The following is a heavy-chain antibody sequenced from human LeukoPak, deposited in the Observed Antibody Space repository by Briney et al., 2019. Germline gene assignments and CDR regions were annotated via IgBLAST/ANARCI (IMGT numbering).Heavy chain of an antibody. CDR3: ARGRRTFQMVRGVISY. CDR2: MNPNSGNT. V-gene: IGHV1-8*01. D-gene: IGHD3-10*01. J-gene: IGHJ4*02. Sequence: GASVKVSCKASGYTFTSYDINWVRQATGQGLEWMGWMNPNSGNTGYAQKFQGRVTMTRNTSISTAYMELSSLRSEDTAVYYCARGRRTFQMVRGVISYWGQGTLVTVSS. CDR1: GYTFTSYD.